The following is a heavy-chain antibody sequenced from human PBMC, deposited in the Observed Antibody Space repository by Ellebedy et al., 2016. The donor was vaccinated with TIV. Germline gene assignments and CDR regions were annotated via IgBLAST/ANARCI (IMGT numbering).Heavy chain of an antibody. CDR1: GGSISSSSYY. CDR3: ARDHIVGADPLSFDI. J-gene: IGHJ3*02. V-gene: IGHV4-39*07. CDR2: IYYSGST. D-gene: IGHD1-26*01. Sequence: SETLSLXXTVSGGSISSSSYYWGWIRQPPGKGLEWIGSIYYSGSTYYNPSLKSRVTISVDTSKNQFSLKLSSVTAADTAVYYCARDHIVGADPLSFDIWGQGTMVTVSS.